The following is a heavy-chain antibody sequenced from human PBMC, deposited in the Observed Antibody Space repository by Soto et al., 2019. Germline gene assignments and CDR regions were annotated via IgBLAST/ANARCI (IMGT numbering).Heavy chain of an antibody. CDR2: ISYDGNSK. CDR3: ARTGLQWQSKYYCYS. D-gene: IGHD6-19*01. V-gene: IGHV3-30-3*01. Sequence: QVQVVESGGGVVQPGRSLRLSCVASGFTFNSYAMHWVRQSPGKGLEWVAVISYDGNSKYYTDSVQGRITISRDTSKNTLYLEMNNLRPEDTSVYYCARTGLQWQSKYYCYSWGQGTLVTVSS. CDR1: GFTFNSYA. J-gene: IGHJ4*02.